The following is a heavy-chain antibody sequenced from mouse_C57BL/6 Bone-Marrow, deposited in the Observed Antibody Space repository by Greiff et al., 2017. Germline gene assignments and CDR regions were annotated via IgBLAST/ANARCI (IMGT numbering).Heavy chain of an antibody. D-gene: IGHD1-1*01. CDR1: GFNIQDYY. CDR3: ARTHYCGSPGFDY. V-gene: IGHV14-2*01. Sequence: VQLQQSGAELVKPGASVKLSCTASGFNIQDYYMPWVKQRTEQGLEWIGRIDPEDGETKYAPKFQGKDTITADTSSNTAYLQLPSLPSDDTAVDYCARTHYCGSPGFDYWGQGTLVTVSA. CDR2: IDPEDGET. J-gene: IGHJ3*01.